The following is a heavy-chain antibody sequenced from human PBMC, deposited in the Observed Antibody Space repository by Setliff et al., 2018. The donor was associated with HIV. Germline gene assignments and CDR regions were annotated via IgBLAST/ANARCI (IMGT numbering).Heavy chain of an antibody. Sequence: SETLSLTCTVSGGSISRSSYYWGWIRQPPGKGLEWIGSIYYSGSTYYNPSLKSRVTISVDTSKNQFSLKLSSGTAADTAVYYCARVGYYDSSGLWGQYYYYYYYMDVWGKGTTVTVSS. D-gene: IGHD3-22*01. J-gene: IGHJ6*03. CDR2: IYYSGST. CDR3: ARVGYYDSSGLWGQYYYYYYYMDV. V-gene: IGHV4-39*07. CDR1: GGSISRSSYY.